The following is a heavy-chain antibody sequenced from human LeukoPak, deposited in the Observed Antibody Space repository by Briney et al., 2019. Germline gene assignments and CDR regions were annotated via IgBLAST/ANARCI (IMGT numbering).Heavy chain of an antibody. CDR1: GDTFSSYA. CDR2: IIPIFGTA. Sequence: SVKVSCKASGDTFSSYAISWVRQAPGQGLEWMGGIIPIFGTANYAQKFQGRVTITADKSTSTAYMELSSLRSEDTAVYYCARGYSNYYTGDYWGQGTLVTVSS. V-gene: IGHV1-69*06. CDR3: ARGYSNYYTGDY. D-gene: IGHD4-11*01. J-gene: IGHJ4*02.